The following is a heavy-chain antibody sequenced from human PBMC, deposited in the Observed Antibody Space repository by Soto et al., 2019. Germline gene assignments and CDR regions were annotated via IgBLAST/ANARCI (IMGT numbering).Heavy chain of an antibody. D-gene: IGHD2-15*01. J-gene: IGHJ4*02. CDR3: AHLVVAGITYYFDS. CDR1: WLSHRSRKVG. CDR2: IYWDDDK. V-gene: IGHV2-5*02. Sequence: SAPKLVNAEQRVALACSSRWLSHRSRKVGVGWIRQPPGKALEWLTFIYWDDDKRNSPFLKSRLTITKDTSKNQVVLTMTNMEPVDTATYYCAHLVVAGITYYFDSWGQGTLVTVSS.